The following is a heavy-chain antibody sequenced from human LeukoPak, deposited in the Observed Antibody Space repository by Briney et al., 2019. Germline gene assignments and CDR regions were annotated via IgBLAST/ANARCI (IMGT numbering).Heavy chain of an antibody. CDR3: ARAPYHYYDSSGYPFYFDY. CDR2: VYYGGST. J-gene: IGHJ4*02. Sequence: SETLSLTCTVSGGSISSNTYYWGWIRQPPGKGLEWIGSVYYGGSTYYNPSLKSRVTISVDTSKNQFSLKLSSVTAADTAVYYGARAPYHYYDSSGYPFYFDYWGQGTLVTVSS. D-gene: IGHD3-22*01. V-gene: IGHV4-39*01. CDR1: GGSISSNTYY.